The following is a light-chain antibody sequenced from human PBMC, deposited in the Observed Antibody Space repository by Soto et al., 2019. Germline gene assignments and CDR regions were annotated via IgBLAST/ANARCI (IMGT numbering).Light chain of an antibody. CDR1: SSDVGDYSH. Sequence: QSALTQPASVSGSPGQSITISCSGASSDVGDYSHVSWYQHHPGNSPTLMIFDVSYRPSGVSGRFSGSKSGNTASLTISGLQADDEADYYCSSYTPSNTGVFGGGTKLTVL. CDR2: DVS. V-gene: IGLV2-14*03. CDR3: SSYTPSNTGV. J-gene: IGLJ2*01.